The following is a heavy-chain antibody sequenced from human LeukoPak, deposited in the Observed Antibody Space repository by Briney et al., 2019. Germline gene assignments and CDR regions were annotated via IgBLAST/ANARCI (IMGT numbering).Heavy chain of an antibody. CDR2: INPNSGGT. CDR1: GFTFTAYH. Sequence: ASVKVSCKASGFTFTAYHMHWVRQAPGQGLEWMGWINPNSGGTNYAQKFQGRVTMTRDTSISTAYMELSRLRSDDTAVYYCAEGGYSNYAFDIWGQGTMVTVSS. D-gene: IGHD5-18*01. J-gene: IGHJ3*02. CDR3: AEGGYSNYAFDI. V-gene: IGHV1-2*02.